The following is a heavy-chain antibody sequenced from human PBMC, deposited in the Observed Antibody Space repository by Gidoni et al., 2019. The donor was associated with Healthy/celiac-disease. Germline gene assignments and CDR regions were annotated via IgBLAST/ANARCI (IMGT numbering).Heavy chain of an antibody. V-gene: IGHV3-21*01. Sequence: EVQLVESGGGLVKPGGSLRLSCAASGFTFSSYSMNWVRQAPGKGLEWVSSISSSSSYIYYADSVKGRFTISRDNAKNSLYLQMNSLRAEDTAVYYCAGWYSSGPHYFDYWGQGTLVTVSS. CDR1: GFTFSSYS. CDR2: ISSSSSYI. D-gene: IGHD6-19*01. J-gene: IGHJ4*02. CDR3: AGWYSSGPHYFDY.